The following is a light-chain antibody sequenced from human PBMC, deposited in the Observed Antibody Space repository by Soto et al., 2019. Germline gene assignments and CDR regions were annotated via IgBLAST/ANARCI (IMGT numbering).Light chain of an antibody. CDR1: QLVNSW. CDR2: DAT. CDR3: LQYNSYWT. J-gene: IGKJ1*01. V-gene: IGKV1-5*01. Sequence: DVQMTQSPSTLSASVGDRVTITCRASQLVNSWLAWYQQQPGRAPNLLIYDATSLESGVPSRFSGSRSGTEFTLTISSLQPDDSATYYCLQYNSYWTFGQGTRVEIK.